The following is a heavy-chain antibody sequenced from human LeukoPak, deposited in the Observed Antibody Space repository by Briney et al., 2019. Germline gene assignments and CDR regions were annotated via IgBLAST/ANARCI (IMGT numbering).Heavy chain of an antibody. CDR1: GFTFSSYA. V-gene: IGHV3-23*01. CDR2: ISGSYGTT. CDR3: AKGGGWLYYFDY. Sequence: PGGSLRLSCAASGFTFSSYAMSWVRQAPGQGLEWVSVISGSYGTTYYADSVKGRFTISRDNSKNTLYLQTNSLRAEDTAVYYCAKGGGWLYYFDYWGQGTLVTVS. J-gene: IGHJ4*02. D-gene: IGHD4-23*01.